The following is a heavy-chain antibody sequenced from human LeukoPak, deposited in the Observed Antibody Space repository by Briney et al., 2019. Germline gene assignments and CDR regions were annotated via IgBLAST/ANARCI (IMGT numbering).Heavy chain of an antibody. CDR3: AKAAAGTCSGARCYYFDS. D-gene: IGHD2-15*01. Sequence: GGSLRLSCAASGFTFTTYAMSGVRQTPGRGLGWVSTFSGSVDTTYHADSVKGRFTISRDNSKNTVYLQMNSLRAEDTAVYYCAKAAAGTCSGARCYYFDSWGQGTPVTVSS. J-gene: IGHJ4*02. CDR2: FSGSVDTT. CDR1: GFTFTTYA. V-gene: IGHV3-23*01.